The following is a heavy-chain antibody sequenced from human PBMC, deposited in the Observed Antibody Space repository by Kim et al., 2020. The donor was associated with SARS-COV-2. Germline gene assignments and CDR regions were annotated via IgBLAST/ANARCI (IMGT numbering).Heavy chain of an antibody. J-gene: IGHJ4*02. CDR3: ARGQGLITMIVVVVGTFDY. V-gene: IGHV4-31*03. Sequence: SETLSLTCTVSGGSISSGGYYWSWIRQHPGKGLEWIGYIYYSGSTYYNPSLKSRVTISVDTSKNQFSLKLSSVTAADTAMYYCARGQGLITMIVVVVGTFDYWGQRPLVTVSS. CDR2: IYYSGST. CDR1: GGSISSGGYY. D-gene: IGHD3-22*01.